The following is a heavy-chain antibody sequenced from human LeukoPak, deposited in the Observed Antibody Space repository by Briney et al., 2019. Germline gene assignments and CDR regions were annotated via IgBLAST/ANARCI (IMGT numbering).Heavy chain of an antibody. CDR2: IKQDGSEK. Sequence: GGSLRLSCGASGFTFSSYSMNWVRQAPGKGLEWVANIKQDGSEKYYVDSVKGRFTISRDNAKNSLYLQMNSLRAEDTAVYYCARDAWFGELLYPFDYWGQGTLVTVSS. D-gene: IGHD3-10*01. CDR1: GFTFSSYS. J-gene: IGHJ4*02. V-gene: IGHV3-7*01. CDR3: ARDAWFGELLYPFDY.